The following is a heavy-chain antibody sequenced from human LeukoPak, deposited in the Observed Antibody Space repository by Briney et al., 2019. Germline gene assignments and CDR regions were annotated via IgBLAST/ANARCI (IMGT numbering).Heavy chain of an antibody. V-gene: IGHV4-38-2*02. J-gene: IGHJ4*02. CDR3: ARVRRGFDY. Sequence: SETLSLTCTVSGYSISSGYYWGWIRQPPGKGLEWIGSIYHSGSTYYNPSLKSRVTISVDTSKNQFSLKLSSVTAADTAVYYCARVRRGFDYWGQGTLVTVSS. CDR2: IYHSGST. D-gene: IGHD3-10*01. CDR1: GYSISSGYY.